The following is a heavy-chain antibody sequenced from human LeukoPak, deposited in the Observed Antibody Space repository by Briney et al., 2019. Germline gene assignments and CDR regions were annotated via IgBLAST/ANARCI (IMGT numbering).Heavy chain of an antibody. CDR3: ARHFSSSTLFDY. D-gene: IGHD6-6*01. J-gene: IGHJ4*02. CDR2: IYHSGST. Sequence: SETLSLTCAVSGGSISSSNWWSWVRQPPVKGLEWIGEIYHSGSTNYNPSLKSRVTISVDKSKNQFSLKLSSVTAADTAVYYCARHFSSSTLFDYWGQGTLVTVSS. V-gene: IGHV4-4*02. CDR1: GGSISSSNW.